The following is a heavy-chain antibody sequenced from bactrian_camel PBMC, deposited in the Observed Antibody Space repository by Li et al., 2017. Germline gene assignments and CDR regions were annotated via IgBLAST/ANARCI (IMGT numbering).Heavy chain of an antibody. J-gene: IGHJ7*01. Sequence: VQLVESGGGSVQAGGSLRLSCGASGFTFSSYSMAWFRQSPGKEREGIAALEHGGITTYAPSVKGRFTISKDTAKNTLFLQMNSLKPEDTAMYYCVQDPGASRCYDGAWTAKPTALTTGAKEPRSPSP. V-gene: IGHV3S59*01. CDR1: GFTFSSYS. D-gene: IGHD3*01. CDR2: LEHGGIT.